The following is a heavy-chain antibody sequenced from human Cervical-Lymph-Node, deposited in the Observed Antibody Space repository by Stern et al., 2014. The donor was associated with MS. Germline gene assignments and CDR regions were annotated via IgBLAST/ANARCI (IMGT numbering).Heavy chain of an antibody. Sequence: SGPTLVKPTQTLTLTCTFSGFSLSTSGMGVGWIRQSPGKALECLALIYWTNDKGYSSSLKSRLTITKDTSKNQVVLTMANMDPVDTGTYYCAHSSQAADGPYFDFWGQGALVTVSS. V-gene: IGHV2-5*01. J-gene: IGHJ4*02. D-gene: IGHD6-13*01. CDR1: GFSLSTSGMG. CDR3: AHSSQAADGPYFDF. CDR2: IYWTNDK.